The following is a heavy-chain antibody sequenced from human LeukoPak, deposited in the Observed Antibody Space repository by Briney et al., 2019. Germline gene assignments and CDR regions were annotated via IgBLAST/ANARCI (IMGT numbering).Heavy chain of an antibody. CDR1: GGSISSYY. V-gene: IGHV4-59*01. J-gene: IGHJ5*02. CDR3: ARDRGDSSSWQNWFDP. Sequence: TSETLSLTCTVSGGSISSYYWSWIRQPPGKGLEWIGYIYYGGSTNYNPSLKSRVTISVDTSKNQFSLKLSSVTAADTAVYYCARDRGDSSSWQNWFDPWGQGTLVTVSS. D-gene: IGHD6-13*01. CDR2: IYYGGST.